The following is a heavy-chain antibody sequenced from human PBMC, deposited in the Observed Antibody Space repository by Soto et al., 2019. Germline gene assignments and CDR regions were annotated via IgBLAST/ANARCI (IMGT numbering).Heavy chain of an antibody. V-gene: IGHV3-23*01. J-gene: IGHJ6*03. CDR2: ISGSGGST. Sequence: GGSLRLSCAASGFTFSSYAMSWVRQAPGKGLEWVSAISGSGGSTYYADSVKGRFTISRDNSKNTLCLQMNSLRAEDTAVYYCAKDNRYYDYIWGSYRPEGYYMDVWGKGTTVTVSS. D-gene: IGHD3-16*02. CDR3: AKDNRYYDYIWGSYRPEGYYMDV. CDR1: GFTFSSYA.